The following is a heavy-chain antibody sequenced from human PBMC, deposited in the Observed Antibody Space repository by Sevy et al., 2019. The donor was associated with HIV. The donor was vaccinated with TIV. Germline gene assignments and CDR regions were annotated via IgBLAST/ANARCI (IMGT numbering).Heavy chain of an antibody. CDR1: GFTFSNYA. J-gene: IGHJ6*02. D-gene: IGHD2-21*02. CDR3: ARGLDYHCCMDV. CDR2: ISYDGTNK. V-gene: IGHV3-30*01. Sequence: GGSLRLSCAASGFTFSNYAMYWVRRAPGRGLEWMTVISYDGTNKYSADSVKGRFTISRDNSKNTLYLQMNNLRPDDSAVYYCARGLDYHCCMDVWGQGTTVTVSS.